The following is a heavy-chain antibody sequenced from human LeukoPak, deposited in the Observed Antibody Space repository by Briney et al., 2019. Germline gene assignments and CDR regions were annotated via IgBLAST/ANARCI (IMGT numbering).Heavy chain of an antibody. Sequence: SETLSLTSSASTRSITSDFWKWIRQAPGKGRDRKRSVHRSGVTNYHTSFNSRVTMSVDTSKNQFSLKMGSVTDADTAVYYCVKGVVVIAKNPEWFGPWGQGTLVIVSS. D-gene: IGHD2-21*01. CDR1: TRSITSDF. J-gene: IGHJ5*02. CDR3: VKGVVVIAKNPEWFGP. CDR2: VHRSGVT. V-gene: IGHV4-59*03.